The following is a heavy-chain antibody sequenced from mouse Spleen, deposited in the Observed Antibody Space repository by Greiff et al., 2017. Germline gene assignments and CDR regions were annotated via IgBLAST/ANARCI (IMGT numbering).Heavy chain of an antibody. Sequence: VQLQQSGAELVRPGASVTLSCKASGYTFTDYEMHWVKQRPGQGLEWIGMIHPNSGSTNYNEKFKSKATLTVDKSSSTAYMQLSSLTSEDSAVYYCAREGIYDGYLFAYWGQGTLVTVSA. J-gene: IGHJ3*01. D-gene: IGHD2-3*01. CDR2: IHPNSGST. V-gene: IGHV1-64*01. CDR1: GYTFTDYE. CDR3: AREGIYDGYLFAY.